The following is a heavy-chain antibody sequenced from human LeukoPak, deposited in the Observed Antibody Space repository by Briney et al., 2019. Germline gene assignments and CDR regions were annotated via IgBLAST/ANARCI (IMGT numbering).Heavy chain of an antibody. CDR1: GGSISSGDYY. V-gene: IGHV4-30-4*01. D-gene: IGHD3-22*01. CDR3: ARCSSGHYDAFDI. CDR2: IYYSGST. Sequence: SETLSLTCTVSGGSISSGDYYWSWIRQPPGKGLEWIGYIYYSGSTYYNPSLKSRVTISVDTSKNRFSLKLTSLTAADTAVYYCARCSSGHYDAFDIWGQGTMVTVSS. J-gene: IGHJ3*02.